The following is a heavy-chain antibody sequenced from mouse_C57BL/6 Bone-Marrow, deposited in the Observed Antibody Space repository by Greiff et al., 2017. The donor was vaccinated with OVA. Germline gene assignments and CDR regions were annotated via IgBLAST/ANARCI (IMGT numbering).Heavy chain of an antibody. D-gene: IGHD1-1*01. CDR1: GFNIKDDY. CDR2: IDPENGDT. V-gene: IGHV14-4*01. J-gene: IGHJ1*03. Sequence: VQLKESGAELVRPGASVKLSCTASGFNIKDDYMHWVKQRPEQGLEWIGWIDPENGDTEYASKFQGKATITADTSSNTAYLQLSSLTSEDTAVYYCTTTVPYYGSSYGYFDVWGTGTTVTVSS. CDR3: TTTVPYYGSSYGYFDV.